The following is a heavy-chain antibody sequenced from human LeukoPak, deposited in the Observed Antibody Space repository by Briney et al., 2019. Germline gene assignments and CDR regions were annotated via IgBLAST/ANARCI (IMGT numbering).Heavy chain of an antibody. V-gene: IGHV3-23*01. Sequence: PGGSLRLSCAASGFTFSSYAMSWVRQAPGKGLEWVSAISGSGGSTYYADSVKGRFTISRDNSKNTLYLQMNSLGAEDTAVYYCAKDRHDFWSGYYIRGWYFDYWGQGTLVTVSS. CDR3: AKDRHDFWSGYYIRGWYFDY. CDR2: ISGSGGST. CDR1: GFTFSSYA. D-gene: IGHD3-3*01. J-gene: IGHJ4*02.